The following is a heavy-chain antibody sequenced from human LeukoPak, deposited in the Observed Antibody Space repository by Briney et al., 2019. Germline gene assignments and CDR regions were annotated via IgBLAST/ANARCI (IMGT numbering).Heavy chain of an antibody. CDR3: ARALGVGGSSSFDY. V-gene: IGHV1-8*01. D-gene: IGHD1-26*01. J-gene: IGHJ4*02. CDR1: GYTFTSYD. CDR2: MNPNSGNT. Sequence: GASVKVSCKASGYTFTSYDINWVRQATGQGLEWMGWMNPNSGNTGYAQKFQGRVTMTRDMSTSTVYMELSSLRSEDTAVYYCARALGVGGSSSFDYWGQGTLVTVSS.